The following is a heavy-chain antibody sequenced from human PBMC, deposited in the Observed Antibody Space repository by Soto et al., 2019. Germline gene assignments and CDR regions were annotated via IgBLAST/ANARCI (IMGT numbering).Heavy chain of an antibody. CDR1: GYTFTSYY. Sequence: RASVKVSCKASGYTFTSYYMHWVRQAPGQGLEWMGIINPSGGSTTYADSVKGRFTISRDNAKNTLYLQMNSLGVEDTALYYCSYDTFGDKDFWGQGTPVTVSS. D-gene: IGHD3-9*01. J-gene: IGHJ4*02. V-gene: IGHV1-46*04. CDR2: INPSGGST. CDR3: SYDTFGDKDF.